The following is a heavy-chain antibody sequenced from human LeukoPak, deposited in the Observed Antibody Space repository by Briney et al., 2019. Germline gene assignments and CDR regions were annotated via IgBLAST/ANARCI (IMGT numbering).Heavy chain of an antibody. Sequence: SETLSLTCAVYGGSFSGYYWSWIRQPPGKGLEWIGEINHSGSTNYNPSLKSRVTISVDTSKNQFSLKLSSVTAADTAVYYCARLRRQLLNSAFDYWGQGTLVTVSS. CDR2: INHSGST. V-gene: IGHV4-34*01. CDR3: ARLRRQLLNSAFDY. D-gene: IGHD3-10*02. J-gene: IGHJ4*02. CDR1: GGSFSGYY.